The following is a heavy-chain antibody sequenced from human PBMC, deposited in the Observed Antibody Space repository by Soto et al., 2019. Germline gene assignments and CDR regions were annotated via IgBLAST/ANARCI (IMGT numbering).Heavy chain of an antibody. J-gene: IGHJ4*02. D-gene: IGHD6-19*01. Sequence: QVQLVQSGAEVKKPGASVKVSCKASGYTFTSYGISWVRQAPGQGLEWMGWISAYNGNTNYAQKLKGRVTXTXAXSTXTAYMELRSLRSDDTAVYYCARGASQYSSGWLFDYWGQGTLVTVSS. CDR3: ARGASQYSSGWLFDY. V-gene: IGHV1-18*01. CDR1: GYTFTSYG. CDR2: ISAYNGNT.